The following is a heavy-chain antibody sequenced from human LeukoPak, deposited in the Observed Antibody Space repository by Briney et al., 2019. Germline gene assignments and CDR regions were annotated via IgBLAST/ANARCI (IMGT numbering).Heavy chain of an antibody. CDR3: AGSGLPGYSPLYYYYGMDV. D-gene: IGHD5-18*01. J-gene: IGHJ6*02. CDR2: IYYSGST. Sequence: TLSLTCTVSGGSISSGGYYWSWIRQHPGKGLEWIGYIYYSGSTYYNPSLKSRVTISVDTSKNQFSLKLSSVTAADTAVYYCAGSGLPGYSPLYYYYGMDVWGQGTTVTVSS. V-gene: IGHV4-31*03. CDR1: GGSISSGGYY.